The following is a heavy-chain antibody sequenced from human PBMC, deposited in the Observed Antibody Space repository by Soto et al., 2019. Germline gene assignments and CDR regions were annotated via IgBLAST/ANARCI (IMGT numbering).Heavy chain of an antibody. CDR3: AKYGSGTYYNVGLDGLDV. CDR2: ISGSGGGT. Sequence: EVQLLESGGGLVQPGGSLRLSCVASGFTFSDYAMSWVRQAPGKGLKWVSAISGSGGGTYYADSVKGRFTISRDRSGNTMYLQMHSLAVEDTAVYYCAKYGSGTYYNVGLDGLDVWGQGTTVTISS. J-gene: IGHJ6*02. D-gene: IGHD3-10*01. CDR1: GFTFSDYA. V-gene: IGHV3-23*01.